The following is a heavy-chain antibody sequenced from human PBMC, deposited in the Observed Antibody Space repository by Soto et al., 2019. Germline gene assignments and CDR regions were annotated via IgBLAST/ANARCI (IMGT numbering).Heavy chain of an antibody. CDR1: GGSFGGYY. V-gene: IGHV4-34*01. CDR2: INHSGST. J-gene: IGHJ4*02. D-gene: IGHD2-2*01. Sequence: SETLSLTCAVYGGSFGGYYWSWIRQPPGKGLEWIGEINHSGSTNYNPSLKSRVTISVDTSKNQFSLKLSSVTAADTAVYYCARGLTTRDFDYWGQGTLVTVSS. CDR3: ARGLTTRDFDY.